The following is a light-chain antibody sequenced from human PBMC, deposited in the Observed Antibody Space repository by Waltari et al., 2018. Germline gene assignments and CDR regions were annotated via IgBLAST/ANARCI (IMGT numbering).Light chain of an antibody. J-gene: IGLJ2*01. CDR2: ENN. Sequence: QAVLTQPPSVSAAPGQRVTISCSGSTSNIGNNYVSWYQQHPGAAPKVLISENNKRPSVIPDRFSGSKPGSSATLGISGLQTGDEADDYCATWDSRLSVVVFGGGTKLTVL. CDR1: TSNIGNNY. V-gene: IGLV1-51*02. CDR3: ATWDSRLSVVV.